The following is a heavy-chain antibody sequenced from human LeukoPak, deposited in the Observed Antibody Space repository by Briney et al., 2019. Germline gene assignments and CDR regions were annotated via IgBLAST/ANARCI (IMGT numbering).Heavy chain of an antibody. Sequence: PSETLSLTCAVYGGSFSGYYWSWIRQPPGKGLEWIGEINHSGSTNYNPPLKSRVTISVDTSKNQFSLKLSSVTAADTAVYYCARGVPYYDILTGYYGNYFDYWGQGTLVTVSS. J-gene: IGHJ4*02. CDR1: GGSFSGYY. CDR3: ARGVPYYDILTGYYGNYFDY. V-gene: IGHV4-34*01. D-gene: IGHD3-9*01. CDR2: INHSGST.